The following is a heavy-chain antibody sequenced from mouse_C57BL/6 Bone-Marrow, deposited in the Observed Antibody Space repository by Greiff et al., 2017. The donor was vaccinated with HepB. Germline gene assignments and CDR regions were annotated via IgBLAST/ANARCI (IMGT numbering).Heavy chain of an antibody. J-gene: IGHJ1*03. D-gene: IGHD1-1*01. CDR3: AGDVYYYGSSYWYFDV. CDR2: SRNKANDYTT. V-gene: IGHV7-1*01. CDR1: GFTFSDFY. Sequence: EVQVVESGGGLVQSGRSLRLSCATSGFTFSDFYMEWVRQAPGKGLEWIAASRNKANDYTTEYSASVKGRFIVSRDTSQSILYLQMNALRAEDTAIYYCAGDVYYYGSSYWYFDVWGTGTTVTVSS.